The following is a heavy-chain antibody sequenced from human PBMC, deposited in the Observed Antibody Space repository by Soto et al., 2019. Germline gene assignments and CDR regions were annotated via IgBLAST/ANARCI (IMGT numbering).Heavy chain of an antibody. CDR1: GFTFSMYW. D-gene: IGHD1-26*01. CDR3: TGGPRADSSGTGVH. V-gene: IGHV3-74*01. CDR2: ISDVGTTT. Sequence: GESLKISCVVSGFTFSMYWIHLVRQVPGQSPFWVSRISDVGTTTNYAESVRGRFTISRDNSKNTLYLQMNNLKPDDTAIYYCTGGPRADSSGTGVHWGQGTPVTVS. J-gene: IGHJ4*02.